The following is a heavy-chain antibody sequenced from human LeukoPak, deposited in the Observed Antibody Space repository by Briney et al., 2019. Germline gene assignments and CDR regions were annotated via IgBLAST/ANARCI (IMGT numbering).Heavy chain of an antibody. CDR2: ISYDGSNK. CDR3: ASDQSRGQWLLNF. V-gene: IGHV3-30-3*01. D-gene: IGHD3-22*01. CDR1: GFTFSSYA. Sequence: PGRSLRLSCAASGFTFSSYAMHWVRQAPGKGLEWVAVISYDGSNKYYADSVKGRFTISRDNSKNTLYLQMNSLRAEDTAVYYCASDQSRGQWLLNFWGQGTLVAVSS. J-gene: IGHJ4*02.